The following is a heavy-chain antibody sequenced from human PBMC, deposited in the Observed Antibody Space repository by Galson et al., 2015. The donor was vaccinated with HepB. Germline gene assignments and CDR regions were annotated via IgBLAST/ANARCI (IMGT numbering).Heavy chain of an antibody. CDR3: ARDPLERVPTSRYYGMDD. J-gene: IGHJ6*02. Sequence: SLRLSCAASGFTFSNYGMHWVRLAPGKGLEWVAVIWYDGSNKYYAESVKGRYSISRDNSKNTLYLQMNSLRAEDTAVYYCARDPLERVPTSRYYGMDDWGQGTTVTVSS. CDR1: GFTFSNYG. V-gene: IGHV3-33*01. CDR2: IWYDGSNK. D-gene: IGHD5-12*01.